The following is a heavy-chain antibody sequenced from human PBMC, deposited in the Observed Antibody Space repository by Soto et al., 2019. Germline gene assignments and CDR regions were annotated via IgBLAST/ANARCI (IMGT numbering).Heavy chain of an antibody. J-gene: IGHJ4*02. V-gene: IGHV4-39*01. CDR1: GVSISSSSYY. Sequence: QLQLQESGPGLVKPSETLSLTCTVSGVSISSSSYYWGGFRQPPGKGLEWIGTIYYGGSSYSNPSLKSRFTVSLDTSKNQFSLTLTSVTAADTAVYYCARHGSYWGQGTLVTVSS. CDR2: IYYGGSS. CDR3: ARHGSY.